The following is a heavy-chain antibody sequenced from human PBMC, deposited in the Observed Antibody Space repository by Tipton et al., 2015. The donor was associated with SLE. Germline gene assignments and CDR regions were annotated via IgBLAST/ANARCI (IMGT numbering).Heavy chain of an antibody. D-gene: IGHD6-13*01. CDR1: GFIFADYA. J-gene: IGHJ4*02. CDR2: ISWNSDSI. V-gene: IGHV3-9*01. Sequence: SLRLSCAASGFIFADYAMHWVRQPPGKGLEWVASISWNSDSIGYADSVKGRFTISRDNAKNSLYLQLNSLRADDTAVYYCARDGQQLAPAFDYWGQGTLVTVSS. CDR3: ARDGQQLAPAFDY.